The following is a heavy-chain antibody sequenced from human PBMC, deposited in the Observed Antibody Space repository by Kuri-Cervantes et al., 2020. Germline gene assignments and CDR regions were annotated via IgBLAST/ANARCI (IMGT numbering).Heavy chain of an antibody. CDR2: ISSSGSTK. J-gene: IGHJ3*02. CDR1: GFPFRTYE. CDR3: ARQPYDYSSGWYGAFDI. V-gene: IGHV3-48*03. Sequence: GGSLRLSCAASGFPFRTYEMHWVRQAPGKGLEWASYISSSGSTKYYADSVKGRFTISRDNSKNTLYLQMNSLRAEDTAVYYCARQPYDYSSGWYGAFDIWGQGTMVTVSS. D-gene: IGHD6-19*01.